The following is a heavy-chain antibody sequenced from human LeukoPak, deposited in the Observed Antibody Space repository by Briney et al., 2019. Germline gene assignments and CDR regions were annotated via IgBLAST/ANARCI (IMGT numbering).Heavy chain of an antibody. V-gene: IGHV1-46*01. CDR2: INPSDGST. Sequence: ASVKVSCKASGYTFTNYYIHWVRQAPGQGLAWMGIINPSDGSTGYAQKFQGRVTMARDTSTSTVYMEMSSLRSEDTAVYYCARPLAPVMLNAFDVWGQGTMVTVSS. J-gene: IGHJ3*01. CDR1: GYTFTNYY. CDR3: ARPLAPVMLNAFDV. D-gene: IGHD2-8*01.